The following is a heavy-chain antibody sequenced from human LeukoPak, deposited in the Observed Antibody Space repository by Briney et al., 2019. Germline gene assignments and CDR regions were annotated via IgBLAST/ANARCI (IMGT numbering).Heavy chain of an antibody. V-gene: IGHV3-21*04. J-gene: IGHJ4*02. D-gene: IGHD6-19*01. CDR1: GFTFSSYS. CDR3: AKDFGGYSSGWYLVFGY. CDR2: ISGNSIYI. Sequence: GGSLRLSCAASGFTFSSYSMNWVRQAPGKGLEWVSSISGNSIYIYYADSVKGRFTISRDNSKNTLYLQMNSLRAEDTAVYYCAKDFGGYSSGWYLVFGYWGQGTLVTVSS.